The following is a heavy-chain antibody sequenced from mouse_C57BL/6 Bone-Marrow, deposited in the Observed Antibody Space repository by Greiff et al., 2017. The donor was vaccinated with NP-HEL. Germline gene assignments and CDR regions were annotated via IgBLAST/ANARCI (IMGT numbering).Heavy chain of an antibody. D-gene: IGHD2-4*01. CDR2: IRNKANNHAT. Sequence: EVNVVESGGGLVQPGGSMKLSCAASGFTFSDAWMDWVRQSPEKGLEWVAEIRNKANNHATYYAESVKGRFTISRDESKSSVYLQMNSLSAEDTGIYYCTPIYYDYDSPWFAYWGQGTLVTVSA. CDR3: TPIYYDYDSPWFAY. CDR1: GFTFSDAW. V-gene: IGHV6-6*01. J-gene: IGHJ3*01.